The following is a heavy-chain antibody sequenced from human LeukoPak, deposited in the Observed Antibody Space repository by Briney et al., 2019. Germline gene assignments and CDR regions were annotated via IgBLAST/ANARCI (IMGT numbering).Heavy chain of an antibody. CDR3: VRDSTYYDFWSGYSPAGMDV. V-gene: IGHV3-30-3*01. CDR1: GFTFSSYA. CDR2: ISYDGSNK. Sequence: GRSLRLSCAASGFTFSSYAMHWVRQAPGKGLEWVAVISYDGSNKYYADSVKGRFTISRDNSKNTLYLQMNSLRAEDTAVYYCVRDSTYYDFWSGYSPAGMDVWGQGTTVTVSS. J-gene: IGHJ6*02. D-gene: IGHD3-3*01.